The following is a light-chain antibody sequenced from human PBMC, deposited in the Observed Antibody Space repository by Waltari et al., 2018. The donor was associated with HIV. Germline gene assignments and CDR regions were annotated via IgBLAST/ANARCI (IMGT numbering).Light chain of an antibody. CDR2: KVS. Sequence: DVVMTQSPLSLPVTLGQPASISCRSSQRLVYRDGNTYLTWFQQRPGQSPRRLIYKVSNRDSGVPDRFSGSGSGTDFTLKISRVEAEDVGVYYCMQGTHWPPYTFGQGTKLEIK. CDR1: QRLVYRDGNTY. V-gene: IGKV2-30*01. CDR3: MQGTHWPPYT. J-gene: IGKJ2*01.